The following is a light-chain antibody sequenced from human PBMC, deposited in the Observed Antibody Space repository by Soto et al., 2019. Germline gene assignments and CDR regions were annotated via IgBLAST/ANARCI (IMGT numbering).Light chain of an antibody. CDR3: QQYSNWPPRLT. J-gene: IGKJ4*01. CDR1: QDIVSN. V-gene: IGKV3-15*01. Sequence: IVMTQSPVTMSVSPGERATLSCRASQDIVSNVAWYQQRPGQAPRLLIYGASIRATDIPARFSGSGSGTEFTLTISGLQSADSAVYYCQQYSNWPPRLTFGGGTKVEMK. CDR2: GAS.